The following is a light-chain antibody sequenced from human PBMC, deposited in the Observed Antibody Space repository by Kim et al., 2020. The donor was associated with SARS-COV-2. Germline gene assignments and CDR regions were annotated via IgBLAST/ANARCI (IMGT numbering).Light chain of an antibody. CDR2: RNN. Sequence: RQTATHTCTGNRNTVGNQGAAWLQQHQSHPPKLLSYRNNNRPSGISERLSASRSGNTASLTITGLQPEDEADYYCSAWDSSLSAVVFGGGTQLTVL. CDR3: SAWDSSLSAVV. J-gene: IGLJ2*01. V-gene: IGLV10-54*01. CDR1: RNTVGNQG.